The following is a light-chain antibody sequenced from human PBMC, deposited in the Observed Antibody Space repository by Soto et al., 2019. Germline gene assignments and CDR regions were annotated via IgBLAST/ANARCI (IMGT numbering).Light chain of an antibody. Sequence: DIQMTQSPSSLSASVGDRVTITCRASQNISVYLNWYQQKSGKAPKLLIFSASNLQSGVPSRFSGSGSGTHFTLTVTSLHPDDFATYYCQQSFSTLCTFGQGTKVDIK. V-gene: IGKV1-39*01. CDR2: SAS. J-gene: IGKJ2*02. CDR1: QNISVY. CDR3: QQSFSTLCT.